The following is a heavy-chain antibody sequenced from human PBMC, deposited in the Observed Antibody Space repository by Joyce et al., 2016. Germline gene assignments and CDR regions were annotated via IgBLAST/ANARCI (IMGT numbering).Heavy chain of an antibody. V-gene: IGHV3-7*03. CDR1: GFAFSKFW. CDR2: IKEDGSEG. Sequence: EVRLVESGGGLVQPGESLSLSCAASGFAFSKFWMSWVRQGPGKGLEWLANIKEDGSEGYYEDSVRGRFTIFRDNAKNSLHLQINSLRVEDTAIYYCTKGSDGWVDGGDWGQGTLVTVSS. D-gene: IGHD3-10*01. J-gene: IGHJ4*02. CDR3: TKGSDGWVDGGD.